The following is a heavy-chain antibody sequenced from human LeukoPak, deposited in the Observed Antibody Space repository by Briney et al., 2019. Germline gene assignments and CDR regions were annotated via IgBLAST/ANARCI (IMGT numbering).Heavy chain of an antibody. J-gene: IGHJ2*01. Sequence: PSETLSLTCTVSGGSISIYYWSWIRQPAGKGLEWIGRIYTSGITNYNPSLKSRVTMSVATSKNRFSLRLRSVTAADTAVYYCARAFNYYDSSGTRWYFDLWGRGTLVTVSS. CDR1: GGSISIYY. CDR2: IYTSGIT. D-gene: IGHD3-22*01. V-gene: IGHV4-4*07. CDR3: ARAFNYYDSSGTRWYFDL.